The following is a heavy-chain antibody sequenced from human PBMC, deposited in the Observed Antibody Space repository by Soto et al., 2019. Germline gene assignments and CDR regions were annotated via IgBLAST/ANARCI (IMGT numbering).Heavy chain of an antibody. CDR3: ARENWNYDYYYGMDV. J-gene: IGHJ6*04. V-gene: IGHV1-18*04. CDR2: ISAYTDNT. CDR1: GYPFTTYG. D-gene: IGHD1-1*01. Sequence: ASVNVSCKASGYPFTTYGITWVRQAPGQGLEWLGWISAYTDNTNYAQNLQGRVTMTTDTSTSTAYMELRSLRSDDTAVYYCARENWNYDYYYGMDVWGKGTTVTV.